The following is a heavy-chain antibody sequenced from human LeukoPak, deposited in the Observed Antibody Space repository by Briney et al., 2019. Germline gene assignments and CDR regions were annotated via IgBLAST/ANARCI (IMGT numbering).Heavy chain of an antibody. CDR3: AKYPDIVVVVSATYFDY. J-gene: IGHJ4*02. Sequence: PGGSLRLSCAASGFTFSYYAMSWVRQAPGKGLEWVSAISGSGGSTYYADSVKGRFTISRDNSKNTLCLQMNSLRAEDTAVYYCAKYPDIVVVVSATYFDYWGQGTLVTVSS. D-gene: IGHD2-15*01. CDR2: ISGSGGST. V-gene: IGHV3-23*01. CDR1: GFTFSYYA.